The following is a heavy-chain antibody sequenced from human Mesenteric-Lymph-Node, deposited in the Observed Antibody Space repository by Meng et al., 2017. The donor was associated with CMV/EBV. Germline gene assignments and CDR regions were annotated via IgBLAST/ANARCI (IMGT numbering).Heavy chain of an antibody. V-gene: IGHV3-23*01. CDR2: MTGSGGTA. D-gene: IGHD1-26*01. CDR3: VKEASYFPYGMDV. Sequence: LSLTCAASGFTFSSYWMSWVRQAPGKGLEWVSAMTGSGGTAYYADSVKGRFTISRDNSKNTVYLQMNSLRAEDTAIYYCVKEASYFPYGMDVWGQGTTVTV. CDR1: GFTFSSYW. J-gene: IGHJ6*02.